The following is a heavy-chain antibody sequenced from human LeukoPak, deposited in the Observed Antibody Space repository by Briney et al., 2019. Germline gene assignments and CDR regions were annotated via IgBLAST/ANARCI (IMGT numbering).Heavy chain of an antibody. CDR2: ISYDGSNK. J-gene: IGHJ4*02. V-gene: IGHV3-30*18. CDR3: AKVGQQLVNYFDY. D-gene: IGHD6-13*01. Sequence: GGSLRLSCAASGFTFSSYGMHWVRQAPGKGLEWVAVISYDGSNKYYADSVKGRFTISRDNSKNTLYQQMNSLRAEDTAVYYCAKVGQQLVNYFDYWGQGTLVTVSS. CDR1: GFTFSSYG.